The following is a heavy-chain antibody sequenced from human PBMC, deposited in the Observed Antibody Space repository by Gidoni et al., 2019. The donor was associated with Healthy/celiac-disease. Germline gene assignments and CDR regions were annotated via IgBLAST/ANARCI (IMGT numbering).Heavy chain of an antibody. CDR3: AKDNRIAVADQKGYFDY. CDR2: ISWNSGSI. D-gene: IGHD6-19*01. J-gene: IGHJ4*02. V-gene: IGHV3-9*01. Sequence: EVQLVESGGGLVQPGRSLRLSCAASGFTFDDYAMHWVRQAPGKGLEWVSGISWNSGSIGYADSVKGRFTISRDNAKNSLYLQMNSLRAEDTALYYCAKDNRIAVADQKGYFDYWGQGTLVTVSS. CDR1: GFTFDDYA.